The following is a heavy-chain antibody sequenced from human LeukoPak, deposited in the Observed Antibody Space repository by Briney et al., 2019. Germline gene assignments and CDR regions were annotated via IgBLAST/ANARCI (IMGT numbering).Heavy chain of an antibody. Sequence: GWSLTLSCAASGFTFSSYAMRWIGQAPGKGLDWVPTISESGGGTYYPVSVKGRARICRDNSKNTLYLQMNSLRAEDKAVYYCAKRGSGGPPNYYYYGMDVWGQGTTVTVS. CDR3: AKRGSGGPPNYYYYGMDV. CDR2: ISESGGGT. D-gene: IGHD3-10*01. CDR1: GFTFSSYA. J-gene: IGHJ6*02. V-gene: IGHV3-23*01.